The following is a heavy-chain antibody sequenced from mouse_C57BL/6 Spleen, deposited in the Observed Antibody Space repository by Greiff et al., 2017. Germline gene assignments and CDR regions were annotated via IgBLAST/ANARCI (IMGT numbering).Heavy chain of an antibody. CDR2: FDPSDSYA. V-gene: IGHV1-69*01. CDR3: ARWGVVDPYFDD. Sequence: QVQLQPGAELVMPGASVKLSCKASGYTFTSYWNHWVKQRPGQGLEWIGEFDPSDSYANYNHKYKGKSTLTVDKSSSTAYMQLSSLTSRETAVDYCARWGVVDPYFDDGGRGTTLTVSS. J-gene: IGHJ2*01. CDR1: GYTFTSYW. D-gene: IGHD1-1*01.